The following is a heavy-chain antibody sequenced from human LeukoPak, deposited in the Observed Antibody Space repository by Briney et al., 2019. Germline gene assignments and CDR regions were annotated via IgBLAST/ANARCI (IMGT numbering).Heavy chain of an antibody. CDR2: INSDGSST. Sequence: GGSLRLSCAASGFTFSSYWMHWVRQAPGKGLVWVSHINSDGSSTSYADYVKGRFTISRDNAKNTLYLQMGSLRVEDTAVYYCARAWGLDYWGQGTLVTVPS. V-gene: IGHV3-74*01. CDR1: GFTFSSYW. D-gene: IGHD7-27*01. J-gene: IGHJ4*02. CDR3: ARAWGLDY.